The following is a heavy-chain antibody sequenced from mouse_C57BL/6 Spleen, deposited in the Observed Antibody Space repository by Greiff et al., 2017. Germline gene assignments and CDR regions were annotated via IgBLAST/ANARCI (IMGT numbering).Heavy chain of an antibody. CDR1: GYTFTSYW. J-gene: IGHJ2*01. CDR3: ARSDYYGSSYADY. V-gene: IGHV1-52*01. CDR2: IDPSDSDT. Sequence: QVQLQQSGPELVRPGSSVKLSCKASGYTFTSYWLHWVKQRPIQGLEWIGNIDPSDSDTHYNQKFTDKATLTVDKSSSTAYMQLSSLTAEDSAVYYCARSDYYGSSYADYWGQGTTLTVSS. D-gene: IGHD1-1*01.